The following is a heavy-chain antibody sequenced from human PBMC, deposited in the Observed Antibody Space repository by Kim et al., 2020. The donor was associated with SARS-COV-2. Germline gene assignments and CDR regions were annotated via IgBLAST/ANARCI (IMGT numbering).Heavy chain of an antibody. V-gene: IGHV3-30-3*01. CDR2: ISYDGSNK. J-gene: IGHJ4*02. D-gene: IGHD3-22*01. CDR3: ARGGEYYDSSGYGY. CDR1: GFTFSSYA. Sequence: GGSLRLSCAASGFTFSSYAMHWVRQAPGKGLEWVAVISYDGSNKYYADSVKGRFTISRDNSKNTLYLQMNSLRAEDTAVYYCARGGEYYDSSGYGYWGQGTLVTVSS.